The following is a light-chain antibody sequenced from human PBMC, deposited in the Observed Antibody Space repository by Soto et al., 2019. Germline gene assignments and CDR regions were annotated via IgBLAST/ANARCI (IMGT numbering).Light chain of an antibody. CDR1: QSISSW. Sequence: AIRMTQSPSSLSASTGDRVTITCRASQSISSWLAWYQQKPGKAPKLLIYAASTLQSGVPSRFSGSGSGTDFTLTISCLQSEDFATYYCQQYYSYPRTFGQGTKVDIK. CDR3: QQYYSYPRT. J-gene: IGKJ1*01. V-gene: IGKV1-8*01. CDR2: AAS.